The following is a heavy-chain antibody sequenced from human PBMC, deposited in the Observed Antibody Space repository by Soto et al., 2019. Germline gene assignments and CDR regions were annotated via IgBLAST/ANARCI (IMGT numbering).Heavy chain of an antibody. CDR1: GGSISSYY. CDR2: IYYSGTT. J-gene: IGHJ5*02. Sequence: SETLSLTCTVSGGSISSYYWSWIRQPPGKGLEWIGYIYYSGTTYYNPSLRSRVTISLDTSKNQFSLKLSSVTAADTAVYYCARYYFDFGGYSNWFDPWGQGTLVTVSS. D-gene: IGHD3-22*01. V-gene: IGHV4-59*12. CDR3: ARYYFDFGGYSNWFDP.